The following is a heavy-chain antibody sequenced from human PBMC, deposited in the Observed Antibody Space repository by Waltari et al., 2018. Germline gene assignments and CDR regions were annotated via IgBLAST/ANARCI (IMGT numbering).Heavy chain of an antibody. D-gene: IGHD2-8*01. V-gene: IGHV3-23*01. CDR2: IDGPTTNT. J-gene: IGHJ4*02. CDR1: GFNFGSYS. Sequence: EVQLLESGGGLVQPGESLRLSCVASGFNFGSYSMRWVLQAPGKGLEWVSTIDGPTTNTHYADSVEGRFTISRDNSKNTLYLHMNSLRADDTAIYYCATWMVSHFDYWGQGTLVTASP. CDR3: ATWMVSHFDY.